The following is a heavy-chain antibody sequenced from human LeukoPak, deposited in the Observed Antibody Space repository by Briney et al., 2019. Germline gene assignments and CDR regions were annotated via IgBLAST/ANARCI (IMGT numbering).Heavy chain of an antibody. D-gene: IGHD3-9*01. V-gene: IGHV3-23*01. CDR2: ISGSVAST. CDR1: GSTFSSYA. CDR3: AKDPEYYDILTGYHQDDY. Sequence: GGSLRLSCAASGSTFSSYAMRWVRQAPGKGLEWVSAISGSVASTYHADSVKGRFTISRDNSKNSLYLQMNSLRAEDTAVYHCAKDPEYYDILTGYHQDDYWGQGTLVTVSS. J-gene: IGHJ4*02.